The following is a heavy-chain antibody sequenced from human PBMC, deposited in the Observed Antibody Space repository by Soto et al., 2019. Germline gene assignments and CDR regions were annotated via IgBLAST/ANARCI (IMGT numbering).Heavy chain of an antibody. Sequence: GASVKVSCKASGYTFTGYYMHWVRQAPGQGLEWMGWINPNSGGTNYAQKFQGRVTMTRDTSISTAYMELSRLRSDDTAVYYCARSKGYFDWLQGLSTGYYGMDVWGQVPTVTFSS. CDR3: ARSKGYFDWLQGLSTGYYGMDV. CDR1: GYTFTGYY. CDR2: INPNSGGT. D-gene: IGHD3-9*01. V-gene: IGHV1-2*02. J-gene: IGHJ6*02.